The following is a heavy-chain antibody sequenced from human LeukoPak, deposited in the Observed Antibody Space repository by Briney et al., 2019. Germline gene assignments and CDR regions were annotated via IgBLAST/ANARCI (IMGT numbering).Heavy chain of an antibody. CDR3: AKGAYDYIEMGYFDD. CDR1: GFTFSSYA. V-gene: IGHV3-30*04. J-gene: IGHJ4*02. D-gene: IGHD5-12*01. CDR2: ISYDGSNK. Sequence: GGSLRLSCAPSGFTFSSYAMHWVRQAPGKGLEWVAVISYDGSNKYYADSVKGRFTISRDISKNRLYLQMNSLRAEDTALYYCAKGAYDYIEMGYFDDWGQGTLVTVSS.